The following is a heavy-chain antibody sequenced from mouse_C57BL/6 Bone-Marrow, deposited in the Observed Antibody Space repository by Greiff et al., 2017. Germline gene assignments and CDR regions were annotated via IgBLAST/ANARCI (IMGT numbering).Heavy chain of an antibody. CDR3: ARSRCRLLRDFDY. Sequence: QVQLQQPGAELVRPGSSVKLSCKASGYTFTSYWMHWVKQRPIQGLEWIGNIDPSDSETHYNQKFKDKATLTVDKSSSTAYMQLSSLTSEDSEVYYCARSRCRLLRDFDYWGQGTTLTVSS. J-gene: IGHJ2*01. CDR2: IDPSDSET. D-gene: IGHD2-3*01. V-gene: IGHV1-52*01. CDR1: GYTFTSYW.